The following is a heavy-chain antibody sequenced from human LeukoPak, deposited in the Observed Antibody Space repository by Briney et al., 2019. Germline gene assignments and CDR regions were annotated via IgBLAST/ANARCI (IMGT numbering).Heavy chain of an antibody. J-gene: IGHJ3*02. CDR1: LFTFSSYA. CDR3: AKGSYGGASGLDI. D-gene: IGHD3-16*01. CDR2: ISGSGGST. Sequence: GGSLRLSWAAYLFTFSSYAMSWVRQAPGKGLEWVSAISGSGGSTYYADSVKGRFTISRDNSKNMVYLQMNSLRAEDTAMYYCAKGSYGGASGLDIWGQGTIVTVSS. V-gene: IGHV3-23*01.